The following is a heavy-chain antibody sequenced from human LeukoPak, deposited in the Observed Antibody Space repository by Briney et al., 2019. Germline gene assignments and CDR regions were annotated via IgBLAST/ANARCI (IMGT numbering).Heavy chain of an antibody. CDR1: GFTFSSYW. CDR2: INSDGSSR. Sequence: RSGGSLRLSCAASGFTFSSYWMHWVRQAPGKGLVWVSLINSDGSSRNYADSVKGRFTISRDNAENTLYLQMNSLRAEDTAVYYCARGLHISEYTYGDYWGQGTLVTVSS. V-gene: IGHV3-74*01. J-gene: IGHJ4*02. D-gene: IGHD5-18*01. CDR3: ARGLHISEYTYGDY.